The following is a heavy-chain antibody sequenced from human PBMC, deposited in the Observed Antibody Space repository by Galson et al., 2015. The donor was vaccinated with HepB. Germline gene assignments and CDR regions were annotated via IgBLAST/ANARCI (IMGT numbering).Heavy chain of an antibody. J-gene: IGHJ6*02. CDR2: ISYDGSNK. CDR3: AKERAAWAYGMDV. V-gene: IGHV3-30*18. D-gene: IGHD2-15*01. Sequence: SLRLSCAASGFTFSSYGMHWVRQAPGKGLEWVAVISYDGSNKYYADSVKGRFTISRDNSKNTLYLQMNSLRAEDTAVYYCAKERAAWAYGMDVWGQGTTVTVSS. CDR1: GFTFSSYG.